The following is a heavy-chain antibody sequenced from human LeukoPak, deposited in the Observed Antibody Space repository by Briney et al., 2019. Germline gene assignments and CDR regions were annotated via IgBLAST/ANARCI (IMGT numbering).Heavy chain of an antibody. CDR1: GFTFSSYA. CDR3: AKVPRGKYYYGSGSFYFDL. J-gene: IGHJ2*01. V-gene: IGHV3-23*01. D-gene: IGHD3-10*01. Sequence: GGSLRLSCAASGFTFSSYAMSWVRQAPGKGLEWVSAISGSGGSTYYADSVKGRFTISRDNSKNTLYLQMNSLRAEDTAVYYCAKVPRGKYYYGSGSFYFDLWGRGTLVTVSS. CDR2: ISGSGGST.